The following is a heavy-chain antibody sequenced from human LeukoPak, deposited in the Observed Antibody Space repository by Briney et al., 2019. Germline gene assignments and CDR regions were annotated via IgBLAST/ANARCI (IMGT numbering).Heavy chain of an antibody. J-gene: IGHJ4*02. CDR2: IYYSGST. CDR3: ARGDDYEGPFDY. Sequence: PSETLSLTCTVSGGSISSYYWSWIRQPPGKGLEWIGYIYYSGSTNYNPSLKSRVTISVDTSKNQFSLKLSSVTAADTAVYYCARGDDYEGPFDYWGQGTLVTVSS. D-gene: IGHD4-17*01. V-gene: IGHV4-59*01. CDR1: GGSISSYY.